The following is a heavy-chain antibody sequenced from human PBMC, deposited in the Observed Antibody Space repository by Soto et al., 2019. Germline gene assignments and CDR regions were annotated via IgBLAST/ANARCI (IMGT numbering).Heavy chain of an antibody. CDR3: AKDYLPYCSGGSCYLASDY. V-gene: IGHV3-23*01. J-gene: IGHJ4*02. CDR1: GFTFSTYA. Sequence: EVQLLQSGGGLVQPGGSLRLSCAASGFTFSTYAMSWVRRAPGKGLEWVSAMSGSGGYTNYADSVKGRFTISRDSSKNTLYLQMDSLRADDTAVYYCAKDYLPYCSGGSCYLASDYWGQGTLVTVSS. D-gene: IGHD2-15*01. CDR2: MSGSGGYT.